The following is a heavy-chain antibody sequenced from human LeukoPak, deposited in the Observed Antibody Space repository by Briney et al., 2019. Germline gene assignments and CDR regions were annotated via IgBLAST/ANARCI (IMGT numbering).Heavy chain of an antibody. CDR3: ARGSQLARGAFDI. Sequence: GGSLRLSCAASGFTFSSYAMHWVRQAPGKGLEWVAVISYDGSNKYYADSVKGRFTISRDNSKNTLYLQMNSLRAEDTAVYYCARGSQLARGAFDIWGQGTMVTVSS. CDR2: ISYDGSNK. J-gene: IGHJ3*02. CDR1: GFTFSSYA. V-gene: IGHV3-30-3*01. D-gene: IGHD6-6*01.